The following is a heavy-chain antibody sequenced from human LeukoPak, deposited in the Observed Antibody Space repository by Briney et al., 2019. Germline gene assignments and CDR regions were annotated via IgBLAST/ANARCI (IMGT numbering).Heavy chain of an antibody. CDR2: INPSGGST. J-gene: IGHJ4*02. CDR3: ARDSHLTGATGL. D-gene: IGHD1-26*01. CDR1: GYTFTSYY. V-gene: IGHV1-46*01. Sequence: ASVKVSCKASGYTFTSYYMHWVRQAPGQGLEWMGIINPSGGSTSYAQKFQGRVTMTRDMSTSTVYMELSSLRSEDTAVYYCARDSHLTGATGLWGQGTLVTVSS.